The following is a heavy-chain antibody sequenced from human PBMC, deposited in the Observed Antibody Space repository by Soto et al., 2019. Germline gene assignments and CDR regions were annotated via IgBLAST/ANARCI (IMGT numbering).Heavy chain of an antibody. J-gene: IGHJ4*02. CDR3: ARGGHVVVVTAALDY. V-gene: IGHV1-46*01. CDR1: GDTFTDYY. D-gene: IGHD2-21*02. CDR2: VNPSGGHT. Sequence: QVQLVQSGAEVKKPGASVKVSCKASGDTFTDYYIHWVRQAPGQGLEWMGTVNPSGGHTTYAQHFLGSMTMTRDTSTSSLYMVLTILTSEDTAVYYGARGGHVVVVTAALDYWGQGTLVTVSS.